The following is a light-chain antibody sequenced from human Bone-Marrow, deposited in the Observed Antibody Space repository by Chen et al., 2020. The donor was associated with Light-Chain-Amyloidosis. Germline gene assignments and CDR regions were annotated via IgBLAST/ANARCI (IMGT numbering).Light chain of an antibody. J-gene: IGLJ3*02. CDR3: QSYARGLSGSV. CDR2: TNS. CDR1: GSNIGAGYD. Sequence: QSVLTQPPSVSGAPGQRVTIFCTGSGSNIGAGYDVHWYRQLPGTAPKLLIYTNSPRPSGVPDRFSGSKSGTSASLAITGLRSEDAADYYCQSYARGLSGSVFGGGTKLTVL. V-gene: IGLV1-40*01.